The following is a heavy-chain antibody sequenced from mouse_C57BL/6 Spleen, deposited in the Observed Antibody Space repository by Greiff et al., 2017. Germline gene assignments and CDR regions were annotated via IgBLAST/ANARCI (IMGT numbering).Heavy chain of an antibody. J-gene: IGHJ2*01. D-gene: IGHD1-1*01. CDR3: ARENYYGSRDYFDY. Sequence: QVQLQQSGAELVRPGTSVKVSCKASGYAFTNYLIEWVKQRPGQGLEWIGVINPGSGGTNYNEKFKGKATLTADKSSSTAYMQLSSLTSEDSAVYFCARENYYGSRDYFDYWGQGTTLTVSS. CDR2: INPGSGGT. CDR1: GYAFTNYL. V-gene: IGHV1-54*01.